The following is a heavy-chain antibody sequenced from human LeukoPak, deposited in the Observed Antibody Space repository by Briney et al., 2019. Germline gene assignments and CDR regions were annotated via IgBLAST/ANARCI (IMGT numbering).Heavy chain of an antibody. V-gene: IGHV4-30-4*08. Sequence: SETLSLTCTVSGGSISSGGYYWSWIRQPPWDGLERIGDIYYSGSTYYNPSLKTRVPTSVDTSKTQCSLKLSSVTPADTAVYSCAVWGVPAAIGVFDYWGQGTLVTVSS. CDR2: IYYSGST. CDR1: GGSISSGGYY. CDR3: AVWGVPAAIGVFDY. D-gene: IGHD2-2*02. J-gene: IGHJ4*02.